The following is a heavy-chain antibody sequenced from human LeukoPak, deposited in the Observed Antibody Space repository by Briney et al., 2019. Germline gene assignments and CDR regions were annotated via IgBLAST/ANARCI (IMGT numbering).Heavy chain of an antibody. J-gene: IGHJ4*02. CDR1: GYTFTTYY. V-gene: IGHV1-46*01. D-gene: IGHD5-18*01. CDR2: INPSGGST. CDR3: ARVSIQLWLSFDY. Sequence: ASVKVSCKASGYTFTTYYMHWVRQAPGQGLEWMGIINPSGGSTTYAQNFQGRVTMTRDTSTSAVYMELSSLRAEDTAVYYCARVSIQLWLSFDYWGQGTLVTVSS.